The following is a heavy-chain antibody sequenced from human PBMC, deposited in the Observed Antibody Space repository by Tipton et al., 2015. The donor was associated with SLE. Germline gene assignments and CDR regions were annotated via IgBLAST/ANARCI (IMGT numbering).Heavy chain of an antibody. J-gene: IGHJ4*02. CDR3: TATMIVVVIPVDY. V-gene: IGHV3-49*04. CDR1: GFAFSSYW. CDR2: IRSKAYGGTT. D-gene: IGHD3-22*01. Sequence: SLRLSCAASGFAFSSYWMSWVRQAPGKGLEWVGFIRSKAYGGTTEYAASVKGRFTISRDDSKSIAYPQMNSLKTEDTAVYYCTATMIVVVIPVDYWGQGTLVPVSS.